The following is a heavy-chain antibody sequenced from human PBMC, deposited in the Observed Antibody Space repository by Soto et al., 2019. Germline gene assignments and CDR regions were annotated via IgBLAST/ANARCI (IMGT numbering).Heavy chain of an antibody. D-gene: IGHD4-17*01. Sequence: QVRLVQSGTEVRKPGASVKVSCKASGYTFTSYGINWVRQAPGQGREWMGWISGYNGNTDYVQRLQDRVTMTTDTSTRTAYMELRNLRSDDSAVYYCARTDMKLRGLDYWGQGTLVTVSA. V-gene: IGHV1-18*01. CDR2: ISGYNGNT. CDR3: ARTDMKLRGLDY. CDR1: GYTFTSYG. J-gene: IGHJ4*02.